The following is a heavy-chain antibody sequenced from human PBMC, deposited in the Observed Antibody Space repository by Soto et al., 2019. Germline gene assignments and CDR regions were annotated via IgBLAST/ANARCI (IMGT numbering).Heavy chain of an antibody. CDR2: IYYSGST. Sequence: PSETLSLTCTVSCGSISSGGYYWSWIRQHPGKGLEWIGYIYYSGSTYYNPSLKSRVTISVDTSKNQFSLKLSSVTAADTAVYYCARDGNYYYDSTMRAFDIWGQGTMVTVSS. V-gene: IGHV4-31*03. CDR1: CGSISSGGYY. J-gene: IGHJ3*02. D-gene: IGHD3-22*01. CDR3: ARDGNYYYDSTMRAFDI.